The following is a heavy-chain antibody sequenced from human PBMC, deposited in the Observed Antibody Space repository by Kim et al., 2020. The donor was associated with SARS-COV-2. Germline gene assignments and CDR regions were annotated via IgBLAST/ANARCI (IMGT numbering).Heavy chain of an antibody. CDR2: LIPIFGTA. CDR3: ARAGWGSSSGARVNWFDP. V-gene: IGHV1-69*13. J-gene: IGHJ5*02. CDR1: GGTFSSYA. Sequence: SVKVSCKASGGTFSSYAISWVRQAPGQGLEWMGGLIPIFGTANYAQKFQGRVTITADESTSTAYMELSSLRSEDTAVYYCARAGWGSSSGARVNWFDPWGHGTLVTVFS. D-gene: IGHD6-6*01.